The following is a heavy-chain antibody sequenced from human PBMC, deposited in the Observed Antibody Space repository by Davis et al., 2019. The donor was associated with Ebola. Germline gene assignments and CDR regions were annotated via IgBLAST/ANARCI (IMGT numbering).Heavy chain of an antibody. CDR3: ARDHYYYNTTGYRIFDY. V-gene: IGHV4-39*07. CDR1: GGPISFSNYY. Sequence: PSETLSLTCTVSGGPISFSNYYWGWIRQPPGKGLEWFGSIYSSGATYSHPSLQSRVMISVDTSKNQFSLKMTSVTAADAARYYCARDHYYYNTTGYRIFDYWGQGILVTVSS. D-gene: IGHD3-22*01. J-gene: IGHJ4*02. CDR2: IYSSGAT.